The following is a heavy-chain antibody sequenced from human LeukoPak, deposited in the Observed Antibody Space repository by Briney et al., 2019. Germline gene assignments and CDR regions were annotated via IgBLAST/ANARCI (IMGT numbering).Heavy chain of an antibody. D-gene: IGHD3-22*01. J-gene: IGHJ5*02. CDR3: ASAYYYDSSGYLA. CDR2: IYYSGST. V-gene: IGHV4-39*07. Sequence: PSETLSLTCTVSGGSISSSSYYWGWLRQPPGKGLEWIGSIYYSGSTYYHPSLKSRVTISVDTSKNQFSLKLSSVTAADTAVYYCASAYYYDSSGYLAWGQGTLVTVSS. CDR1: GGSISSSSYY.